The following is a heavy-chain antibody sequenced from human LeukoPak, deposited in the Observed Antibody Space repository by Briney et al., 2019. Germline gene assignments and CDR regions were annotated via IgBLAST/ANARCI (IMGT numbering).Heavy chain of an antibody. D-gene: IGHD4-11*01. Sequence: ASVKVSCKASGYTFTSYDINWVRQATGQGLEWMVWMNPNSGNTGYAQKFQGTVTITRNTSISTAQMEMSSLTSEDTAVYSCPRGERDDYSKTFDYWGQGTLAIVSS. CDR2: MNPNSGNT. CDR1: GYTFTSYD. CDR3: PRGERDDYSKTFDY. V-gene: IGHV1-8*03. J-gene: IGHJ4*01.